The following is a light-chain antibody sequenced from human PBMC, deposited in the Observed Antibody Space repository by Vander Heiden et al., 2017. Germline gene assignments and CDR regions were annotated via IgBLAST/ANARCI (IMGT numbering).Light chain of an antibody. CDR2: GAS. Sequence: EIVLTQTPDTLSLSPGERATLSCRASQNVNSNFLAWYQQKPGQAPRLLMSGASSRATGVPDRFSGSGSGTDFTLIISRLESEDCAVYFCQQYGTSPVTFGQGTRLELK. CDR3: QQYGTSPVT. J-gene: IGKJ5*01. CDR1: QNVNSNF. V-gene: IGKV3-20*01.